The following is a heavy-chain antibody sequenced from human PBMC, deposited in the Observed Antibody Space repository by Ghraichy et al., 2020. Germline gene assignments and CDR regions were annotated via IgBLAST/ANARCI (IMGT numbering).Heavy chain of an antibody. CDR1: GFTFSSYS. Sequence: GGSLRLSCAASGFTFSSYSMNWVRQAPGKGLEWVSSISSSSSYIYYADSVKGRFTISRDNAKNSLYLQMNSLRAEDTAVYYCASFSRILTGYLTPALWGQGTLVTVSS. V-gene: IGHV3-21*01. D-gene: IGHD3-9*01. CDR3: ASFSRILTGYLTPAL. J-gene: IGHJ4*02. CDR2: ISSSSSYI.